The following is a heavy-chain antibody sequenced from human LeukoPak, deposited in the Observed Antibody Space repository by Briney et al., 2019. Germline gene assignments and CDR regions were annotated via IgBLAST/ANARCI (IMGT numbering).Heavy chain of an antibody. CDR1: GFTFSNYA. CDR3: ARPGWSRYFDY. CDR2: ISDKGVST. Sequence: GGSLRLSCAASGFTFSNYAMNWVREAPGKGLEWVSSISDKGVSTYYADSVKGRVTISRDNSKSTLYLQMSSLRAEDTAVYYCARPGWSRYFDYWRQGTLPSDSS. V-gene: IGHV3-23*01. D-gene: IGHD3-3*01. J-gene: IGHJ4*02.